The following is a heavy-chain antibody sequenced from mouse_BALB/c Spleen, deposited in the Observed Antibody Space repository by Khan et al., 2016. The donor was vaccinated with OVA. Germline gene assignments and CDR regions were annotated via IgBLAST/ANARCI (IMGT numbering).Heavy chain of an antibody. J-gene: IGHJ1*01. Sequence: EVQGVESGGDLVQPGGSRKLSCAASGFTFSSFGMHWVRQAPKKGLEWVAYISSGSSTIYYVDTVKGRFTISRDNPKNTLFLQMTSRRSEDTAMYYCARAGGNFHWYFDVWGAGTSVTVSS. CDR2: ISSGSSTI. V-gene: IGHV5-17*02. CDR1: GFTFSSFG. CDR3: ARAGGNFHWYFDV. D-gene: IGHD2-1*01.